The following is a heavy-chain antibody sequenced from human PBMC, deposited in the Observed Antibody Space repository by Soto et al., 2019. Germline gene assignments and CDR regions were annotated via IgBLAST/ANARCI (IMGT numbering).Heavy chain of an antibody. Sequence: EVQLVESGGGLVQPGGSLRLSCAASEFTFSGRSVHWVGQAPGKGLVWVSGIDKVGTDSTYADSVKGRFTSSRDNAKNPVSLQMNGMRIEEKAVYYCARGWCRPAVWSKGTTAPVSS. CDR1: EFTFSGRS. CDR2: IDKVGTDS. CDR3: ARGWCRPAV. V-gene: IGHV3-74*01. J-gene: IGHJ6*03. D-gene: IGHD2-8*01.